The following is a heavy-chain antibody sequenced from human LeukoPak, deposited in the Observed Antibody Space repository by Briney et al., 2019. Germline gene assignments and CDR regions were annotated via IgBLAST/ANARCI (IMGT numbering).Heavy chain of an antibody. V-gene: IGHV3-30*15. CDR2: VSHDGINK. J-gene: IGHJ2*01. CDR1: GFTFSSYT. D-gene: IGHD1-26*01. CDR3: ARDKVLPGSSYDLHWFFDL. Sequence: GRSLRLSCAVSGFTFSSYTIHWVRRAPGKGVEWVAVVSHDGINKHYADSVKGGITISRDTSKNTLFMQMSSLRADDTSIYYCARDKVLPGSSYDLHWFFDLWGRGPLVTVSS.